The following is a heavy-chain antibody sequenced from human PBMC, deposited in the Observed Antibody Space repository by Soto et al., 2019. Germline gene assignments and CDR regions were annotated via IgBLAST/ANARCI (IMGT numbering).Heavy chain of an antibody. J-gene: IGHJ5*02. CDR3: ARETTPCWFDP. V-gene: IGHV4-30-2*01. Sequence: QLHLQESGSGLVKPSQTLSLTCAVSGGSISSCGYSWSWIRQPPGKGLEWLGYIYHSRSTYYNPSLKSRVTISVDRSKNQFSLKLSSVTAEDTAVYYCARETTPCWFDPWGQGTLVTVSS. CDR1: GGSISSCGYS. CDR2: IYHSRST.